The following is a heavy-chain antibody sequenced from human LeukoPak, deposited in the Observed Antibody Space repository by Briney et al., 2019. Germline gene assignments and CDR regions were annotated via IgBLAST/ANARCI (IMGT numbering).Heavy chain of an antibody. Sequence: GGSLRLSCAASGFTFSSYEMNWVRQAPGKGLEGVSYISSSGNTIYYADSVKGRFTISRDSAKNSLYLQMNSLRAEDTAVYYCAREVSLWSGNYYGMDVWGQGTTVTVSS. CDR3: AREVSLWSGNYYGMDV. CDR1: GFTFSSYE. D-gene: IGHD3-3*01. V-gene: IGHV3-48*03. J-gene: IGHJ6*02. CDR2: ISSSGNTI.